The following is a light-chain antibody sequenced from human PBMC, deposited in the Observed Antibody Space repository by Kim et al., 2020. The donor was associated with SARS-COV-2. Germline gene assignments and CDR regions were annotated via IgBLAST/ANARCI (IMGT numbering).Light chain of an antibody. CDR3: AGWDRSLAGFV. CDR1: YSNIGKYT. CDR2: SNN. J-gene: IGLJ7*01. Sequence: ELTQPPSTSGTPGQGDSISCSGSYSNIGKYTVNWYQQHPGTAPKLLIYSNNQRPSGVPDRFSGSMSGTTASLAISGLQSDDEADYYCAGWDRSLAGFVFGAGTQLTVL. V-gene: IGLV1-44*01.